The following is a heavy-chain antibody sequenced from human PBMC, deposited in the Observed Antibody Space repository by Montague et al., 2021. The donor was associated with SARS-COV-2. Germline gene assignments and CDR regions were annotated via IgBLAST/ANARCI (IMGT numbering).Heavy chain of an antibody. CDR3: ARGRYQNHLVLVVITSQEGYFDS. CDR1: GDSFSGYY. CDR2: INLGGSA. Sequence: SETLSLTCAVYGDSFSGYYWNWIRQPPGKGLEWMGEINLGGSANYNPSRSGQVTMSADTSKNQFSLSLTSVTATDTAIYYCARGRYQNHLVLVVITSQEGYFDSWGQGTLVSVSS. D-gene: IGHD3-22*01. J-gene: IGHJ4*02. V-gene: IGHV4-34*01.